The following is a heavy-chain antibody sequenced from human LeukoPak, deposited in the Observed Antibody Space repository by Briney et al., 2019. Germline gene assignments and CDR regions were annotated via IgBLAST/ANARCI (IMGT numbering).Heavy chain of an antibody. J-gene: IGHJ4*02. CDR3: AKDIHGDYGGVDY. CDR2: ISRSGTST. V-gene: IGHV3-23*01. CDR1: GFTFRTYA. D-gene: IGHD4-17*01. Sequence: PGGSLRLSCAASGFTFRTYAMSWVRQAPGKGLEWVSTISRSGTSTDYADSVKGRFTISRDNSENTLYLQMNSLRAEDTALYYCAKDIHGDYGGVDYWGQGTLVTVSS.